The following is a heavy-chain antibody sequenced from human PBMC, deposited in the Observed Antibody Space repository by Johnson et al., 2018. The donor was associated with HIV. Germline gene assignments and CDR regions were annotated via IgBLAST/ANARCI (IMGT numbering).Heavy chain of an antibody. CDR1: GFTFSSYW. CDR3: AKEKNGYQWTCDI. V-gene: IGHV3-74*01. CDR2: INSDGSST. J-gene: IGHJ3*02. D-gene: IGHD5-24*01. Sequence: EVQLVESGGGLVKPGGSLRLSCAASGFTFSSYWMHWVRQAPGKGLVWVSRINSDGSSTSYADSVKGRFTISRDNAKNTLYLQMNSLRAEDTAVYYCAKEKNGYQWTCDIWGQGTMVTVSS.